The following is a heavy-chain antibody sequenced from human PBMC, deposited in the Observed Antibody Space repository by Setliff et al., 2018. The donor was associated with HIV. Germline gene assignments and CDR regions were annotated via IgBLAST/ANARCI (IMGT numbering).Heavy chain of an antibody. CDR1: GYTFSGYY. V-gene: IGHV1-3*01. CDR2: INAGNGKT. CDR3: ASSTVTVFGVVPYYFDY. Sequence: ASVKVSCKASGYTFSGYYMHWVRQAPGQRLEWMGWINAGNGKTKYSQKFQSRVTITRDTSARKAYMELSSLRSEDTAVYYCASSTVTVFGVVPYYFDYWGQGTLVTVSS. J-gene: IGHJ4*02. D-gene: IGHD3-3*01.